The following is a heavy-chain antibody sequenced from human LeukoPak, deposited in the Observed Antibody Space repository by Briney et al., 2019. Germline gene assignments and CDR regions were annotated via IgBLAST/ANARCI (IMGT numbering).Heavy chain of an antibody. J-gene: IGHJ4*02. CDR2: INHSGST. CDR3: ARGSAAAGLTFDY. CDR1: GGSFSGYY. D-gene: IGHD6-13*01. Sequence: SGTLSLTCAVYGGSFSGYYWSWIRQPPGKGLEWIGEINHSGSTNYNPSLKSRVTISVDTSKNQFSLKLSSVTAADTAVYYCARGSAAAGLTFDYWGQGTLVTVSS. V-gene: IGHV4-34*01.